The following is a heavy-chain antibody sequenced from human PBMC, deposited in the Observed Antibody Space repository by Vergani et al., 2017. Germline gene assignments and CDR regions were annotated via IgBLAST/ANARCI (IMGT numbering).Heavy chain of an antibody. CDR1: NYSIGRDYF. V-gene: IGHV4-38-2*02. CDR3: ARRSGGYYSGGKVHPLRTAFDV. Sequence: QVHLQESGPGLVKPSETLSLTCSVSNYSIGRDYFWGWIRRSPGKGLEYIASIYHGGMTYYNPSLKSRATISIDTSENVISLRLTSVTAADTALYHCARRSGGYYSGGKVHPLRTAFDVWGHGTVVTVSS. J-gene: IGHJ3*01. D-gene: IGHD4-23*01. CDR2: IYHGGMT.